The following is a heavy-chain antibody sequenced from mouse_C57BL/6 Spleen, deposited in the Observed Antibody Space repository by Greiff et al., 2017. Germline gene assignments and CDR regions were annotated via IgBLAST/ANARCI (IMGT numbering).Heavy chain of an antibody. J-gene: IGHJ3*01. CDR2: IYPGDGDT. Sequence: VQLLESGAELVKPGASVKISCKASGYAFSSYWMHWVKQRPGKGLEWIGQIYPGDGDTNYNGKFKGKATLTADKSSSTAYMQLSSLTSEDSAVYFCAIDNAFAYWGQGTLVSVSA. D-gene: IGHD1-3*01. CDR1: GYAFSSYW. V-gene: IGHV1-80*01. CDR3: AIDNAFAY.